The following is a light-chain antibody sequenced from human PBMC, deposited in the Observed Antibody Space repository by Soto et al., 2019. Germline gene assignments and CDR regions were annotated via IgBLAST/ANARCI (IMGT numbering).Light chain of an antibody. CDR1: QSISSW. CDR3: QQYYTYPWT. CDR2: KAS. J-gene: IGKJ1*01. Sequence: DIQMTQSPSTLSASVGDRVTITCRASQSISSWLAWYQQRPGKAPKLLIYKASNLESGVPSRFSGSGSGTELTLTISSLHPDDFATDYCQQYYTYPWTFGPGTKVDIK. V-gene: IGKV1-5*03.